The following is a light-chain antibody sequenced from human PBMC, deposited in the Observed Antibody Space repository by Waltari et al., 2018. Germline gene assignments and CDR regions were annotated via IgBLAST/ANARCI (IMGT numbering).Light chain of an antibody. Sequence: QSALTQPASVSGSPGQSITLSCTGTSSDVGAYNYVFWYQQHAGKAPKLMFYDVTKRPSGVSTRFSGSKSGNTASLTISGLQAEDEADYYCSSYTGRPIMVFGGGTKLTVL. CDR3: SSYTGRPIMV. V-gene: IGLV2-14*03. CDR1: SSDVGAYNY. J-gene: IGLJ3*02. CDR2: DVT.